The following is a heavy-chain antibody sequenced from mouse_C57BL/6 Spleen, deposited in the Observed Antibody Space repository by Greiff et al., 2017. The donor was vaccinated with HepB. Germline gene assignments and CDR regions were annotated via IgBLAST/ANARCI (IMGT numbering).Heavy chain of an antibody. CDR2: IHPNSGST. CDR1: GYTFTSYW. CDR3: AREGLSTMMPYWYFDV. J-gene: IGHJ1*03. Sequence: QVQLQQPGAELVKPGASVKLSCKASGYTFTSYWMHWVKQRPGQGLEWIGMIHPNSGSTNYNEKFKSKATLTVDKSSSTAYMQLSSLTSEDSAVYYCAREGLSTMMPYWYFDVWGTGTTVTVSS. D-gene: IGHD2-4*01. V-gene: IGHV1-64*01.